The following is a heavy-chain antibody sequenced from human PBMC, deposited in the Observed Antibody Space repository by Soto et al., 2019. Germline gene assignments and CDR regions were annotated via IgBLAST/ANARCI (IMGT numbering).Heavy chain of an antibody. Sequence: QVQLVQSGAEVKKPGASVKVSCKASGYTFTSYDINWVRQATGQGLEWMGWMNPNSGNTGYAQKFQRRVTITRNTSISTAYMELSSLCSEYTAVYYCARGPQGSGSYYFLWDYWGQGTLVTVSS. D-gene: IGHD3-10*01. V-gene: IGHV1-8*01. CDR1: GYTFTSYD. CDR3: ARGPQGSGSYYFLWDY. CDR2: MNPNSGNT. J-gene: IGHJ4*02.